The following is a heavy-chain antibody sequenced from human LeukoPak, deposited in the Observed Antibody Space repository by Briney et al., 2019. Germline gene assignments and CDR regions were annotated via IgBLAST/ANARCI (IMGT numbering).Heavy chain of an antibody. V-gene: IGHV1-18*01. CDR3: AREHGYSSSWYSVSYFDY. CDR2: ISAYNGNT. CDR1: GYTFTSYG. D-gene: IGHD6-13*01. J-gene: IGHJ4*02. Sequence: ASVKVSCKASGYTFTSYGISWVRQAPGQGLEWMGWISAYNGNTNYAQKFQGRVTITADKSTSTAYMELSSLRSEDTAVYYCAREHGYSSSWYSVSYFDYWGQGTLVTVSS.